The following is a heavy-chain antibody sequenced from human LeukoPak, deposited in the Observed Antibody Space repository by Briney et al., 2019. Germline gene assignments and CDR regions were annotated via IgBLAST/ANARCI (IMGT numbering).Heavy chain of an antibody. V-gene: IGHV1-18*01. J-gene: IGHJ4*02. Sequence: ASVKVSCKASDYSFSNYGISWVRQAPGQGLEWMGWISAYNGNTNYAQKLQGRVTMTTDTSTSTAYMELRSLRSDDTAVYYCARVGDSSGYYGYWGQGTLVTVSS. CDR3: ARVGDSSGYYGY. CDR1: DYSFSNYG. CDR2: ISAYNGNT. D-gene: IGHD3-22*01.